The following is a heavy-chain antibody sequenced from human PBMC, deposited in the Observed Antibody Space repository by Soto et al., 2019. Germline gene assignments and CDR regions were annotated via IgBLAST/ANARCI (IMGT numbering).Heavy chain of an antibody. D-gene: IGHD2-15*01. Sequence: GGSLRLSCAASEFTFSTYSMNWVRQTPGKGLEWVSSISASSSYIYYVDSVKGRFTISRDNAKNSLFLQMNSLRAEDTAVYYCARDRCSGGSCYSFNYWGHGILVTVSS. CDR1: EFTFSTYS. CDR2: ISASSSYI. J-gene: IGHJ4*01. CDR3: ARDRCSGGSCYSFNY. V-gene: IGHV3-21*01.